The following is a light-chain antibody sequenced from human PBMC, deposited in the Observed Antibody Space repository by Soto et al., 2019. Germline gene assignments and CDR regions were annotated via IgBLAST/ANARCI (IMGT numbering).Light chain of an antibody. V-gene: IGKV1-5*03. CDR2: KAS. Sequence: DIQMTQSPSTLSASVGDRVTITCRASQSISSWLAWYQQKPGKAPKLLIYKASSLESGVPSRFSGSGSGTEITLTISSLQPDDFATYYCQHYNSYSPTFGGGTKVEIK. J-gene: IGKJ4*01. CDR3: QHYNSYSPT. CDR1: QSISSW.